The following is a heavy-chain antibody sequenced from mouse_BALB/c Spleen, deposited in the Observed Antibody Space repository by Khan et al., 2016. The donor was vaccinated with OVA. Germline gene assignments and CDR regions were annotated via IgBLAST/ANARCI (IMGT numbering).Heavy chain of an antibody. CDR3: ARVYGGDFDY. V-gene: IGHV3-2*02. J-gene: IGHJ2*01. Sequence: EVQLQESGPGLVKPSQSLSLTCTVTGHSITTDYAWNWIRQFPGNKLEWMGYISYSGNTKYNPSLKSRISITRDTSKNQFFLQLKSVTTEDTARYYCARVYGGDFDYWGQDTTLTVSS. CDR1: GHSITTDYA. D-gene: IGHD1-1*01. CDR2: ISYSGNT.